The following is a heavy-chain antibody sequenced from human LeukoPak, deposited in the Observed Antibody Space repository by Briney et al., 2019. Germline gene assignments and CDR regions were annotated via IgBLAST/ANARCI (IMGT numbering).Heavy chain of an antibody. CDR2: SYSSGNT. V-gene: IGHV4-39*01. CDR1: GASVSSSGYY. J-gene: IGHJ5*02. Sequence: PSETLSLTCTVSGASVSSSGYYWGWIRQPPGKGLEWIGSSYSSGNTYYNPSLKSRATISVDTSKNQFSLKLTSVTAADTAVYYCALNGSGRGAGSYYNWFDPWGQGTLVTVSS. D-gene: IGHD3-10*01. CDR3: ALNGSGRGAGSYYNWFDP.